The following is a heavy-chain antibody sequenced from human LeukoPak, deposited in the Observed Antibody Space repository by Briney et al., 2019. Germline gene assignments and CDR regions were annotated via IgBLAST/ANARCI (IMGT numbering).Heavy chain of an antibody. J-gene: IGHJ3*02. D-gene: IGHD4-17*01. V-gene: IGHV3-23*01. Sequence: GGSLRLSCAASGFTFSSYAMSWVRHAPGKGLEWVSAISGSGGSTYYADSVKGPFTISRDNSNNTQYLQMNSLRAENAAVYSCPNPRNDYGDPHDALDIWGQGTMVTVSS. CDR1: GFTFSSYA. CDR2: ISGSGGST. CDR3: PNPRNDYGDPHDALDI.